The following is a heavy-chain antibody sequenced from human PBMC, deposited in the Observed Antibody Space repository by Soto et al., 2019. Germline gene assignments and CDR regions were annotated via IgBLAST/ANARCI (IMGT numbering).Heavy chain of an antibody. CDR1: GGSISSYY. Sequence: PSETLSLTCTVCGGSISSYYWSWIQQPAGKGLEWIGRIYTSGSTNYNPSLKSRVTMSVDTSKNQFSLKLSSVTAADTAVYYCARACSSNSCYDVFDYWGQGTLVTVSS. J-gene: IGHJ4*02. CDR3: ARACSSNSCYDVFDY. V-gene: IGHV4-4*07. CDR2: IYTSGST. D-gene: IGHD2-2*01.